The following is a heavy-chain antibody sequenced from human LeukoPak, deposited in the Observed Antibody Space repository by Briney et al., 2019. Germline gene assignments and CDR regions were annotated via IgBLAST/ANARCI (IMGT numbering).Heavy chain of an antibody. D-gene: IGHD3-10*01. Sequence: PSETLSLTCSVSGGSISSSRSYWGWIRQTPGKGLEWVGSIYYNGDTYYNPSLKSRVTISVDTSKNQFSLKLSSVTAADTAVYYCARATYQFGETFDYWGQGTLVTVSS. V-gene: IGHV4-39*07. CDR1: GGSISSSRSY. CDR2: IYYNGDT. CDR3: ARATYQFGETFDY. J-gene: IGHJ4*02.